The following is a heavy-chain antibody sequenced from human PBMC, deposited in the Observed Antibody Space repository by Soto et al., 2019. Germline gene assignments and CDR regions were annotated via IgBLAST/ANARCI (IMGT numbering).Heavy chain of an antibody. CDR3: ARPGYSNYGTGVDV. CDR1: GFTFSVYW. J-gene: IGHJ6*02. D-gene: IGHD4-4*01. CDR2: IDSDGSTT. V-gene: IGHV3-74*01. Sequence: EVQLVESGGGLVQPGGSLRLSCAASGFTFSVYWMHWVRQAPGKGLVWVSRIDSDGSTTSYADSVKGRFTISRDNAKSTLYLQMNSLRAEDTAVYYCARPGYSNYGTGVDVWCQGPTVTVSS.